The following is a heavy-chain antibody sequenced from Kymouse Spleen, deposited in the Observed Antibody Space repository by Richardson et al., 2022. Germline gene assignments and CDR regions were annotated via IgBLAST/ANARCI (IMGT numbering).Heavy chain of an antibody. CDR1: GFTFSSYS. CDR2: ISSSSSYI. D-gene: IGHD1-7*01. CDR3: ARVTGTTPYYYYGMDV. Sequence: EVQLVESGGGLVKPGGSLRLSCAASGFTFSSYSMNWVRQAPGKGLEWVSSISSSSSYIYYADSVKGRFTISRDNAKNSLYLQMNSLRAEDTAVYYCARVTGTTPYYYYGMDVWGQGTTVTVSS. J-gene: IGHJ6*02. V-gene: IGHV3-21*03.